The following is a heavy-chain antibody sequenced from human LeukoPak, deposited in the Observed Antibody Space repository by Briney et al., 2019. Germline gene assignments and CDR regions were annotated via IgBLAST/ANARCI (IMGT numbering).Heavy chain of an antibody. D-gene: IGHD3-10*01. J-gene: IGHJ4*02. Sequence: PSETLSLTCAVSGGSIISTNWWSWVRQPPGKGLEWIGEIYHSGSTNDNPSLKSRVTMSVDKSKNQFSLKLNSVTAADTAVYYCASFSGSGNYLKSGFDYWGQGTLVTVSS. CDR1: GGSIISTNW. CDR3: ASFSGSGNYLKSGFDY. V-gene: IGHV4-4*02. CDR2: IYHSGST.